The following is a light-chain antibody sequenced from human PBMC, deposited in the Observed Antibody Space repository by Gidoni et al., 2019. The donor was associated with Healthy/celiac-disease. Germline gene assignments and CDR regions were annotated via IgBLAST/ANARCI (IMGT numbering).Light chain of an antibody. Sequence: EIVMTQSPATLSVSPGERATLSCRASQSVSSNLAWYQQKPGQAPRLLIYGASTRATGIPARFSGSGSGTEFTLTISSLQSEDFAVYYCQQYNNWRTSFXPXTKVDIK. CDR3: QQYNNWRTS. J-gene: IGKJ3*01. CDR2: GAS. CDR1: QSVSSN. V-gene: IGKV3-15*01.